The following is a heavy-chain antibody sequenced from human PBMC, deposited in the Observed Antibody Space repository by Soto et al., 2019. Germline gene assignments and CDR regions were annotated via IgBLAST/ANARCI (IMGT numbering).Heavy chain of an antibody. Sequence: SETLSLTCAVYGGSFSGYYWSWIRQPPGKGLEWIGEINHSGSTNYNPSLKSRVTISVDTSKNQFSLKLSSVTAADTAVYYCARGSDDFWSGYPVAYYYYMDVWGKGTTVTVSS. J-gene: IGHJ6*03. CDR2: INHSGST. V-gene: IGHV4-34*01. D-gene: IGHD3-3*01. CDR3: ARGSDDFWSGYPVAYYYYMDV. CDR1: GGSFSGYY.